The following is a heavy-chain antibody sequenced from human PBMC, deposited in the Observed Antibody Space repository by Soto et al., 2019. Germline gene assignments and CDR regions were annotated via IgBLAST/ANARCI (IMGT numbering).Heavy chain of an antibody. V-gene: IGHV4-34*01. CDR3: ARYYRSGSCYGGVFDT. D-gene: IGHD2-2*01. CDR1: VGSFRDYY. J-gene: IGHJ3*02. Sequence: SATLSLTCAVYVGSFRDYYWSWIRQPPGKGLEWIAEINHSGSSKYNPSLQSRVTISVDTSKNQFSLKLSSVTAADTAVYYCARYYRSGSCYGGVFDTWSQGTMVTVSS. CDR2: INHSGSS.